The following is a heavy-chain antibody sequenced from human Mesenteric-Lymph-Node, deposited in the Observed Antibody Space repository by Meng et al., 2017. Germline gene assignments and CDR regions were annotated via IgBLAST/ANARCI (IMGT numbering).Heavy chain of an antibody. CDR1: GGSISSNGYY. CDR3: ARRRGGSGRDC. V-gene: IGHV4-39*01. CDR2: IYHSGST. Sequence: LPRPESGPGFGKPSAPLSLTCTVSGGSISSNGYYWDWVRQPPGKGLEWIGAIYHSGSTSYNPSLQSRVTMFVDTSKNQFSLMLTSVTATDTAVYYCARRRGGSGRDCWGQGTLVTVSS. D-gene: IGHD3-10*01. J-gene: IGHJ4*02.